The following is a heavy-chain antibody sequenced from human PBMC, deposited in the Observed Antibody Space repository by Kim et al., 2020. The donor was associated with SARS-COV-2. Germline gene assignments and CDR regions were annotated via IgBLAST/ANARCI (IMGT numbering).Heavy chain of an antibody. V-gene: IGHV3-30*03. J-gene: IGHJ4*02. CDR1: GFTFSSHV. CDR2: ISYERSTQ. Sequence: GSLRLSCAASGFTFSSHVMHWVRQAPGKGLEWVALISYERSTQKYTDSVKGRFTVSRDDSKNTLFLQMNSLRPEDTAVYYCARNLVGDTDLGLWGQGTLVTVSS. CDR3: ARNLVGDTDLGL. D-gene: IGHD1-26*01.